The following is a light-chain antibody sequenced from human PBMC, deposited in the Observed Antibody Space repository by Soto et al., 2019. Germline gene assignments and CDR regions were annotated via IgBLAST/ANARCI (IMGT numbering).Light chain of an antibody. CDR3: HRFSIYLGVT. J-gene: IGKJ5*01. CDR1: QGISSY. Sequence: AIRMTQSPATFSASPGDRVTITCRASQGISSYLAWYQQKPGKAPKLLIYAASTLQSGVPSRFSGSGSGTDFPLTFAACRPKIFQPNFFHRFSIYLGVTFGQGTRLEIK. CDR2: AAS. V-gene: IGKV1-8*01.